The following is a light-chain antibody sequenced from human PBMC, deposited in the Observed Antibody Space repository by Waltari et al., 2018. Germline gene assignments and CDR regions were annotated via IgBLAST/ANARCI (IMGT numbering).Light chain of an antibody. V-gene: IGKV3-20*01. Sequence: IVLTQSPGTLSLSPGERATLSCRASQSISSNYLSWYQHKPGQAPRLLIYGASRRATGIPDRFSGSGSGTDFTLTISRLEPEDFVVYFCQQYGGSPPMYTFGQGTKLEIK. J-gene: IGKJ2*01. CDR2: GAS. CDR3: QQYGGSPPMYT. CDR1: QSISSNY.